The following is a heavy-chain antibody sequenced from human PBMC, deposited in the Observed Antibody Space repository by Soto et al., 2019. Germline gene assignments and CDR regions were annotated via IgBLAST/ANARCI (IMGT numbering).Heavy chain of an antibody. Sequence: GGSLRLSCEASGFTLTTYTMNWVRQASGKGLEWVSSITSSSGHIYYADSVKGRFTISRDNARNSLYLQMNSLRAEDTAVYYCVRERGLSSFYGMDVWGQGTTVTVSS. D-gene: IGHD3-10*01. CDR2: ITSSSGHI. J-gene: IGHJ6*02. CDR1: GFTLTTYT. V-gene: IGHV3-21*01. CDR3: VRERGLSSFYGMDV.